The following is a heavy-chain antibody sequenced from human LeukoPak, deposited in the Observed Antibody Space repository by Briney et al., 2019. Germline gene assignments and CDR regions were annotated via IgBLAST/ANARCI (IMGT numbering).Heavy chain of an antibody. CDR2: INTDGGST. CDR3: ARATGATSSSGSYRF. V-gene: IGHV3-74*01. J-gene: IGHJ4*02. CDR1: GFTFSYYW. D-gene: IGHD6-6*01. Sequence: GGSLRLSCAAAGFTFSYYWMDWVRQAPGKGRVWVSRINTDGGSTSYADSVKGRFTISRDNAKNTLYLQMNSLRAEDTAVYFCARATGATSSSGSYRFWGQGTLVTVSS.